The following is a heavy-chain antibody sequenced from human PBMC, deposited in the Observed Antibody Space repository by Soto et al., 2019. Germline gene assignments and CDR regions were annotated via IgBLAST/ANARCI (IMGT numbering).Heavy chain of an antibody. Sequence: EVQLVESGGGLVQPGGSLRLSCDASGFMFENSWMTWVRQAPGKGLEWVANINEDESRRYTADSVRGRFTVSRDNAKKSLYLHMYSLRVEDTAVYYCASHTEWAFGPVWGIGTTVTVSS. CDR2: INEDESRR. CDR1: GFMFENSW. V-gene: IGHV3-7*01. J-gene: IGHJ6*04. CDR3: ASHTEWAFGPV. D-gene: IGHD3-10*01.